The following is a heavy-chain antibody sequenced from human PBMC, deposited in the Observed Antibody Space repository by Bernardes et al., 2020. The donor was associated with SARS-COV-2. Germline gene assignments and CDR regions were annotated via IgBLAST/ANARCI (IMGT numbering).Heavy chain of an antibody. V-gene: IGHV4-39*01. J-gene: IGHJ4*02. CDR2: IYYTGST. Sequence: SEPLSLTCTASGGSISSSTYYWGWLRQSPGKGLEWIGTIYYTGSTYYNPSLKSRVTISVDTSKNQFSLKLSSVTAADTAVYYCARAPPEAVAGMGLFDYWGQGTLVTVSS. D-gene: IGHD6-19*01. CDR3: ARAPPEAVAGMGLFDY. CDR1: GGSISSSTYY.